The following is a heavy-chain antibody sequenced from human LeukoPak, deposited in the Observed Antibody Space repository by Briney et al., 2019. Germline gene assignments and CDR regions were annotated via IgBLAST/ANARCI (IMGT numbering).Heavy chain of an antibody. V-gene: IGHV3-30*18. CDR1: GFTFSSYG. J-gene: IGHJ4*02. CDR2: ISYDGSNK. CDR3: AKEEQVGAFDY. Sequence: PGRSLRLSCAASGFTFSSYGMHWVRQAPGKGLGWVAVISYDGSNKYYADSVKGRFTIYRDNSKNTLYLQMNSLRAEDTAVYYCAKEEQVGAFDYWGQGTLVTVSS. D-gene: IGHD1-26*01.